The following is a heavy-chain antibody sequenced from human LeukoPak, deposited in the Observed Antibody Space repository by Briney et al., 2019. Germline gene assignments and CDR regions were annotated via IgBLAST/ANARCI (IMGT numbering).Heavy chain of an antibody. V-gene: IGHV3-48*03. CDR1: GFTFSSYE. D-gene: IGHD3-10*01. Sequence: GSLRLSCAASGFTFSSYEMNWVRQAPGKGLEWVSYISSSGSTIYYADSVKGRFTISRDNAKNSLYLQMNSLRAEDTAVYYCARDSYYGSGSYEGYWGQGTLVTASS. CDR2: ISSSGSTI. CDR3: ARDSYYGSGSYEGY. J-gene: IGHJ4*02.